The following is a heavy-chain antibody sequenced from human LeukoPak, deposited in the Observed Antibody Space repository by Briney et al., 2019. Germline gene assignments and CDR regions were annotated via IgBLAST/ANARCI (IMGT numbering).Heavy chain of an antibody. CDR3: ARRLSLYDCFDP. Sequence: SQTLSLTCAISGDSVSSNSVTWNWVRQSPSRGLEWLGRTYYRSTWYNDYAVSVRGRITVNPDTSKNQFSLHLNSVTPEDTAVYDRARRLSLYDCFDPRGQGILVTVAS. CDR1: GDSVSSNSVT. D-gene: IGHD2-8*01. CDR2: TYYRSTWYN. J-gene: IGHJ5*02. V-gene: IGHV6-1*01.